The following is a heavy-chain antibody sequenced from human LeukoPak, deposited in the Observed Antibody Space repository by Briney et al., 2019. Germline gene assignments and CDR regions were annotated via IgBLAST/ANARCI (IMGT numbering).Heavy chain of an antibody. Sequence: SETLSLTCAAYGGSFSGYYWSWIRQPPGKGLEWIGEINHSGSTNYNPSLKSRVTISVDTSKNQFSLKRSSVTAADTAVYYCATLARDDSSGYYYVDFGYWGQGNLVTVSS. CDR3: ATLARDDSSGYYYVDFGY. CDR2: INHSGST. V-gene: IGHV4-34*01. J-gene: IGHJ4*02. CDR1: GGSFSGYY. D-gene: IGHD3-22*01.